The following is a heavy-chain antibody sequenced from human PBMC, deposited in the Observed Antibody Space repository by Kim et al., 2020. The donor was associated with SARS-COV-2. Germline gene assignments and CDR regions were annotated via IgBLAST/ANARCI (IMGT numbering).Heavy chain of an antibody. CDR2: IKSKTDGGTT. CDR1: GFTFSNAW. J-gene: IGHJ4*02. D-gene: IGHD3-10*01. CDR3: TTDLGIMREYYYGSGSYPYFDY. V-gene: IGHV3-15*01. Sequence: GGSLRLSCAASGFTFSNAWMSWVRQAPGKGLEWVGRIKSKTDGGTTDYAAPVKGRFNISRDDSKNTLYLQMNSLKTEDTAVYYCTTDLGIMREYYYGSGSYPYFDYWGQGTLVTVSS.